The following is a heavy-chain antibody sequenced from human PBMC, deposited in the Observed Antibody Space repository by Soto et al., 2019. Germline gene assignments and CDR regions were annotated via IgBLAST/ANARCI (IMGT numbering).Heavy chain of an antibody. Sequence: EHLGESGGGLVQPGGSLRLSCAASGFTFSNHDMHWVRQATGKGLEWVSTINTAGDTYYPDSVKGRFTISRDNAKNSLYLQMNSLIAGDTAVYYCARGDGSAAWGIDLWGRGTLVTVSS. D-gene: IGHD3-10*01. V-gene: IGHV3-13*01. CDR3: ARGDGSAAWGIDL. J-gene: IGHJ2*01. CDR1: GFTFSNHD. CDR2: INTAGDT.